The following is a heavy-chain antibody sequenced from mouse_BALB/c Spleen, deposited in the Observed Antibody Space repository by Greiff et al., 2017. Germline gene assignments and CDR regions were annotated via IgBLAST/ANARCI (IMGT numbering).Heavy chain of an antibody. CDR2: ISYDGSN. V-gene: IGHV3-6*02. D-gene: IGHD1-1*01. J-gene: IGHJ3*01. CDR3: ARGYYGSGAPWFAY. CDR1: GYSITSGYY. Sequence: VQLQQSGPGLVKPSQSLSLTCSVTGYSITSGYYWNWIRQFPGNKLEWMGYISYDGSNNYNPSLKNRISITRDTSKNQFFLKLNSVTTEDTATYYCARGYYGSGAPWFAYWGQGTLVTVSA.